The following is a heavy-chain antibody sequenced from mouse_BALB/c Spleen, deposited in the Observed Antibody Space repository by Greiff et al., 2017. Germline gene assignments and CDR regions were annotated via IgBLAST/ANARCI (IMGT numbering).Heavy chain of an antibody. J-gene: IGHJ4*01. CDR1: GYSITSDYA. V-gene: IGHV3-2*02. CDR3: ARAYAMDY. Sequence: EVKLQESGPGLVKPSQSLSLTCTVTGYSITSDYAWNWIRQFPGNKLEWMGYISYSGSTSYNPSLKSRISITRDTSKNQFFLQLNSVTTDDTATYYCARAYAMDYWGQGTSVTVSS. CDR2: ISYSGST.